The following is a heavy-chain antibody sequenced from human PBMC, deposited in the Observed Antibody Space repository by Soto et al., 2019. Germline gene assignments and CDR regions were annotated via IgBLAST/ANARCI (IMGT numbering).Heavy chain of an antibody. V-gene: IGHV4-30-2*01. Sequence: SETLSLACAVSGGSISSGGYSLSWIRQPPGKGLEWIGYIYHSWSTYYNPSLKSRVTISVHGSKNQFSLKLSSVTAADTAVYYCARGWTGIYYYDSSGYSWWFDPWGKGTMVTVSS. J-gene: IGHJ5*02. CDR1: GGSISSGGYS. CDR2: IYHSWST. D-gene: IGHD3-22*01. CDR3: ARGWTGIYYYDSSGYSWWFDP.